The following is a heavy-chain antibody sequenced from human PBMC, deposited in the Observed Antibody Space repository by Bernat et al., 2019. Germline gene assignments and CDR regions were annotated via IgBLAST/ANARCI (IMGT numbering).Heavy chain of an antibody. CDR1: GFTFSSYA. V-gene: IGHV3-30-3*01. Sequence: QVQLVESGGGVIQPGRSLRLSCAASGFTFSSYAMGWVRQAPGKGLEWVAVTSYDGSNKYYEDSVKGRFTISRDNSKNTLYVQMNSLRPEDTAIYYCARDRSRNGGNSLGYFDYWGQRTLVTVSS. CDR3: ARDRSRNGGNSLGYFDY. D-gene: IGHD4-23*01. J-gene: IGHJ4*02. CDR2: TSYDGSNK.